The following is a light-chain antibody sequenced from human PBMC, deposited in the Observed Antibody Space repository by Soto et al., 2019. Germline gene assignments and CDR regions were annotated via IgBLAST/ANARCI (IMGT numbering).Light chain of an antibody. J-gene: IGKJ1*01. CDR2: GAS. Sequence: EIVMTQSPATLSVSPGVRATLSCRASQSVSINLAWYQQKSGRAPRLLIYGASTRATGIPARFSGSGSGTEFTLTISSLQSEDFAVYYCQQFNNWPRTFGQGTKVDIK. CDR3: QQFNNWPRT. V-gene: IGKV3-15*01. CDR1: QSVSIN.